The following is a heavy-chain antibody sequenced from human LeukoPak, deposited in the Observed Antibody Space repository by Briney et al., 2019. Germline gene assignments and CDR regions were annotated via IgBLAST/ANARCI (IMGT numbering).Heavy chain of an antibody. J-gene: IGHJ6*02. V-gene: IGHV3-11*04. D-gene: IGHD6-13*01. Sequence: GGSLRLSCAASGFTFSDYYMNWIRQAPGKGLEWVSSISGGSRTINYADSVKGRFTISRDNAKNSLYLQMNSLRAEDTAVYYCARDKIAAAGTDYYYGMDVWGQGTTVTVSS. CDR2: ISGGSRTI. CDR3: ARDKIAAAGTDYYYGMDV. CDR1: GFTFSDYY.